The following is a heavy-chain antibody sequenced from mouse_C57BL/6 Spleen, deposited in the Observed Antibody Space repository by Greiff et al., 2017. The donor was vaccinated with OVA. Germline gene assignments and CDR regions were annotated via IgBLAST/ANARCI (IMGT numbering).Heavy chain of an antibody. D-gene: IGHD2-2*01. CDR1: GFSLTSYG. Sequence: QVQLQQSGPGLVQPSQSLSITCTVSGFSLTSYGVHWVRQSPGKGLEWLGVIWSGGSTDYNAAFISRLSISKDNSKGQVFFKMNSLQADDTAIYYCAGNRGNYGYDDWYFDVWGTGTTVTVSS. CDR2: IWSGGST. V-gene: IGHV2-2*01. CDR3: AGNRGNYGYDDWYFDV. J-gene: IGHJ1*03.